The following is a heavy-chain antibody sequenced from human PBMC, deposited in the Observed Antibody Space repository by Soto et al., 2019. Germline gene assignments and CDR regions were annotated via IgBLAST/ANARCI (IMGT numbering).Heavy chain of an antibody. CDR2: IWYDGSNK. D-gene: IGHD5-12*01. Sequence: GGALRLSCAASGFTFSSYVMHWGRQAPGKGLEWVAVIWYDGSNKYYADSVKGRFTISRDNSKNTLYLQMNSLRAEDTAVYYCARVRRDGYLSPGYWGQGTLVTVSS. CDR3: ARVRRDGYLSPGY. V-gene: IGHV3-33*01. CDR1: GFTFSSYV. J-gene: IGHJ4*02.